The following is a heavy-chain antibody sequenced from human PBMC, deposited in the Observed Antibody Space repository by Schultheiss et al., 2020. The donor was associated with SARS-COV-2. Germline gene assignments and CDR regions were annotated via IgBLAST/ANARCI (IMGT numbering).Heavy chain of an antibody. CDR3: AKDSLYCSGGSCPVNYLDY. D-gene: IGHD2-15*01. CDR2: ISGSGGST. J-gene: IGHJ4*02. Sequence: GGSLRLSCAASGFTFSSYSMNWVRQAPGKGLEWVSAISGSGGSTYYADSVKGRFTISRDNSKNTLYLQMNSLRAEDTAVYYCAKDSLYCSGGSCPVNYLDYWGQGTLVTVSS. V-gene: IGHV3-23*01. CDR1: GFTFSSYS.